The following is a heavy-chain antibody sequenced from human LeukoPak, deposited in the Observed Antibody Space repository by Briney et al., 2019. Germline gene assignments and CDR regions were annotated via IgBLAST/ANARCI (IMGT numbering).Heavy chain of an antibody. D-gene: IGHD5-12*01. V-gene: IGHV1-2*02. CDR2: INPNSGGT. CDR1: GYSFTTYY. J-gene: IGHJ4*02. CDR3: ARYSGYDEPFEY. Sequence: ASVKVSCKASGYSFTTYYMHWVRQAPGQGLEWMGWINPNSGGTSYAQKFQGRVTMTRDTSVTTAYMELGRLRSDDTAVYYCARYSGYDEPFEYWGQGTLVTVSS.